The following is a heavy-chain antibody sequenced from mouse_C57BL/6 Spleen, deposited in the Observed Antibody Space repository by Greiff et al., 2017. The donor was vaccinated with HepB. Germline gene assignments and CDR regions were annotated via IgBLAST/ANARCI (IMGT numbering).Heavy chain of an antibody. D-gene: IGHD2-5*01. V-gene: IGHV5-12*01. CDR3: ARAYYSNYDWAMDY. J-gene: IGHJ4*01. CDR2: ISYGGGST. Sequence: EVKVVESGGGLVQPGGSLKLSCAASGFTFSDYYMYWVRQTPEKRLEWVAYISYGGGSTYYPDTVKGRFTISRDNAKNTLYLQMSRLKSEDTAMYYCARAYYSNYDWAMDYWGQGTSVTVSS. CDR1: GFTFSDYY.